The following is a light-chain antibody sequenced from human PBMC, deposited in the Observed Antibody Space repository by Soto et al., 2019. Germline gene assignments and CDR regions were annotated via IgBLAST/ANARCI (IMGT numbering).Light chain of an antibody. Sequence: DIVMTQSPLSLPVTPGEPASISCRSSQSLLHSNGYNYLDWYLQKPGQSPQLLIYLGSNRASGVPDRFSGSGSGTDFTLTLNSLQPEDFATYYCQQGYSTPWTFGQGTKGEIK. J-gene: IGKJ1*01. CDR3: QQGYSTPWT. V-gene: IGKV2-28*01. CDR1: QSLLHSNGYNY. CDR2: LGS.